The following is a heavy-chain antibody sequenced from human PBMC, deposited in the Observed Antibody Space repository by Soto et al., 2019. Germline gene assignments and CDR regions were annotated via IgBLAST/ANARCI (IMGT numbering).Heavy chain of an antibody. V-gene: IGHV1-18*01. CDR2: ISTDNGNT. CDR3: TRDAKYYDILTGYFVNDY. Sequence: QVQLVQSGAEVKKPGASVKVSCKASGYTFRNFGISWMRQAPGQGLEWLGWISTDNGNTKYAQNFHDRVTMTTDTATTTAYMQLRSLRSDDTAVYYCTRDAKYYDILTGYFVNDYWGQGTLVTVSS. D-gene: IGHD3-9*01. CDR1: GYTFRNFG. J-gene: IGHJ4*02.